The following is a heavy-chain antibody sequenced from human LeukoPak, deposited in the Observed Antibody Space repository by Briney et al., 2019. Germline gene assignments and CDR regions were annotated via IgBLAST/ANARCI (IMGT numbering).Heavy chain of an antibody. Sequence: GASVKVSCKASGYSFTSNYIHWVRQAPGQGLEWMGMIYPRDGSTSYAQKFQGRVTVTRDTSTSTVHMELSGLRSDDTAVYYCARDTYSNNYYYYGMDVWGQGTTVTVSS. CDR1: GYSFTSNY. D-gene: IGHD4-11*01. J-gene: IGHJ6*02. CDR2: IYPRDGST. V-gene: IGHV1-46*01. CDR3: ARDTYSNNYYYYGMDV.